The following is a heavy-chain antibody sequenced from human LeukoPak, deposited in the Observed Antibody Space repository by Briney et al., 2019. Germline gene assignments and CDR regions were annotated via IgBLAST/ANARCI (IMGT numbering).Heavy chain of an antibody. CDR2: ISSSSSYI. CDR3: KGSGSYYTGNGMDV. J-gene: IGHJ6*02. Sequence: GGSLRLSCAASGFTFSTYSMNWVRQAPGKGLEWVSSISSSSSYIYYADSVKGRFTISRDNAKNSLYLQMNSLRAEDTAVYYCKGSGSYYTGNGMDVWGQGTTVTVSS. V-gene: IGHV3-21*01. CDR1: GFTFSTYS. D-gene: IGHD3-10*01.